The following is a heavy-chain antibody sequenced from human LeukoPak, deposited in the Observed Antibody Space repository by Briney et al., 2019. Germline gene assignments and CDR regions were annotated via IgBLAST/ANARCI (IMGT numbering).Heavy chain of an antibody. CDR1: GFTFSSYA. CDR2: ISYDGSNK. D-gene: IGHD6-19*01. V-gene: IGHV3-30-3*01. Sequence: GGSLRLSCAASGFTFSSYAMHWVRQAPGKGLEWVAVISYDGSNKYYADSVKGRFTISRDNSRNTLYLQMNSLRAEDTAVYYCARVWRGSAWYTVDYWSQGTLVTVSS. CDR3: ARVWRGSAWYTVDY. J-gene: IGHJ4*02.